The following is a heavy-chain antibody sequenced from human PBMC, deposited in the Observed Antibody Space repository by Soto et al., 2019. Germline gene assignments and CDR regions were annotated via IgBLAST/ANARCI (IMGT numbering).Heavy chain of an antibody. J-gene: IGHJ5*02. CDR1: GGSFSGHY. Sequence: SETLSLTCAVYGGSFSGHYWSWIRQPPGKGLEWIGEINHSGSTNYNPSLKSRVTISVDTSKNQFSLKLSSVTAADTAVYYCARDRRLITMVRGVSLWFDPWGQGTLVTVS. D-gene: IGHD3-10*01. CDR2: INHSGST. V-gene: IGHV4-34*01. CDR3: ARDRRLITMVRGVSLWFDP.